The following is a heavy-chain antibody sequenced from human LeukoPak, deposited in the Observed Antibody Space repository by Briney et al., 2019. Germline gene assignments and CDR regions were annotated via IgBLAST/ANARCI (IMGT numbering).Heavy chain of an antibody. J-gene: IGHJ4*02. CDR3: VIDLTLSLSPTFFDY. CDR1: GYTFTRYG. CDR2: ISAYNGNT. Sequence: GASVKVSCKASGYTFTRYGISWVRQAPGQGLEWMGWISAYNGNTNYAQKLQGRVTMTTDTSTSTAYMELRSLRSDDTAVYYCVIDLTLSLSPTFFDYWGQGTLVTVSS. D-gene: IGHD3-16*01. V-gene: IGHV1-18*01.